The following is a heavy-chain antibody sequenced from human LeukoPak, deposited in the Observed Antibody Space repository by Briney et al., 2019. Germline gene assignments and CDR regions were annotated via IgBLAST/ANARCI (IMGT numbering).Heavy chain of an antibody. D-gene: IGHD6-13*01. CDR2: INPKSGGT. V-gene: IGHV1-2*02. CDR3: AGGYSSNWRDFFDS. J-gene: IGHJ4*02. Sequence: ASVKVSCKASGYTFINYYVHWVRQVPGQGPEWMGWINPKSGGTTYAQKFQGSVTMTRDTSTSTVYMELSSLRSEDTALYYCAGGYSSNWRDFFDSWGQGTLVTVSS. CDR1: GYTFINYY.